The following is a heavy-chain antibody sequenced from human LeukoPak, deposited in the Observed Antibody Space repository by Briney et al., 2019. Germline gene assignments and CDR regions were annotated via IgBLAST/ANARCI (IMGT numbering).Heavy chain of an antibody. CDR1: GFTFSSYS. J-gene: IGHJ4*02. D-gene: IGHD5-18*01. CDR3: ARVRYNSGYIFDY. Sequence: PGGSLRLSCAASGFTFSSYSMNWVRQAPGKGLEWVSSISSSGTYICHADSVKGRFTISRDNAKNSLYLQMSSLRAEDTAVYYCARVRYNSGYIFDYWGQGTLVTVSS. CDR2: ISSSGTYI. V-gene: IGHV3-21*01.